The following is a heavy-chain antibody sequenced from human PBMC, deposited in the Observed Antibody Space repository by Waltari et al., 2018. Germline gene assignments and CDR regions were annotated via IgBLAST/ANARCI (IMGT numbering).Heavy chain of an antibody. CDR2: ITADGRSR. Sequence: EGQLLESGGGLVQTGGSLRLSCAASGFMFSIYPMTWVRQAPGKGREGVSTITADGRSRNYADSVKGRFTISRDNSKNILDLQMNTLRAEDTAVYFCAKADFGNPYWFFDLWGRGTLLTVSS. CDR3: AKADFGNPYWFFDL. J-gene: IGHJ2*01. V-gene: IGHV3-23*01. D-gene: IGHD3-10*01. CDR1: GFMFSIYP.